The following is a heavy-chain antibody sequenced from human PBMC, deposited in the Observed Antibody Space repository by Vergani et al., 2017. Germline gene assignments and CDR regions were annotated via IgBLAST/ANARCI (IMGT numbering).Heavy chain of an antibody. CDR1: GYTFTSYG. D-gene: IGHD3-22*01. Sequence: QVQLVQSGAEVKKPGASVKVSCKASGYTFTSYGISWVRQAPGQGLEWMGWISAYNGNTNYAQKLQGRVTMTTDTSTSTAYMELRSLRSDDTAVYYCARRQEGDYYDSSGFLIDYYYYYMDVWGKGTTVTVSS. J-gene: IGHJ6*03. CDR2: ISAYNGNT. V-gene: IGHV1-18*04. CDR3: ARRQEGDYYDSSGFLIDYYYYYMDV.